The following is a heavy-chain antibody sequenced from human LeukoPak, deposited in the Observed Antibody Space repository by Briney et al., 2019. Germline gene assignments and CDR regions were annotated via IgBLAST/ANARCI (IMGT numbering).Heavy chain of an antibody. CDR2: ISTSGRT. D-gene: IGHD3-22*01. V-gene: IGHV3-23*01. CDR3: ARGLDSSGYFHVVDS. CDR1: GFTFSSYA. Sequence: GGSLRLSCADSGFTFSSYAMSWVRQAPGKGLEWVSLISTSGRTHYADSVQGRFTISRDNSKNTLSLHMNSLRAEDTAVYYCARGLDSSGYFHVVDSWGQGALVTVSS. J-gene: IGHJ4*02.